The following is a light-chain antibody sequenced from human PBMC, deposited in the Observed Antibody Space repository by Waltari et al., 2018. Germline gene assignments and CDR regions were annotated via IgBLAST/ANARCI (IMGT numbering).Light chain of an antibody. CDR1: SSNIGSNY. Sequence: QSVLTQPPSVSAAPGQKVTISCSGSSSNIGSNYVSWYQQLPGTAPKLLIYDNYKRPSGIPDRFSGSKSGTSATLGITGLQTGDEADYYCGTCDSSLSAGVFGGGSKLTVL. J-gene: IGLJ2*01. V-gene: IGLV1-51*01. CDR3: GTCDSSLSAGV. CDR2: DNY.